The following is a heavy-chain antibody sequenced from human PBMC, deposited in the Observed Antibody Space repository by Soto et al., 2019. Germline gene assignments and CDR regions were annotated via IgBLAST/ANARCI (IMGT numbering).Heavy chain of an antibody. Sequence: GGSLRLSCTASGFTFGDYAMNWVRQAPGKGLEWVGFIRGKPNGGATDYAASLKGRFTISRDDSRSVAYLQMNSLKTEDTAVYHCTRDFQGQYYYGMDVWGQGTTVTVSS. V-gene: IGHV3-49*04. CDR1: GFTFGDYA. CDR2: IRGKPNGGAT. J-gene: IGHJ6*02. CDR3: TRDFQGQYYYGMDV.